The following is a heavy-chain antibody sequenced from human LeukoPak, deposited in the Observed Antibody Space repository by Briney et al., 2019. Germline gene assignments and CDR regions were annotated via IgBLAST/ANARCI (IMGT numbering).Heavy chain of an antibody. CDR1: GVSISNYY. CDR3: ARDPGQDSDYYGMDV. J-gene: IGHJ6*02. V-gene: IGHV4-59*01. Sequence: SETLSLTCTVSGVSISNYYWNGIRQPPAKGLGWIGNIYYSVTTRYNPSLESRVTISIDTSKTQFSLKLNSVTAADAAVYYCARDPGQDSDYYGMDVWGQGTTVTVSS. CDR2: IYYSVTT. D-gene: IGHD3/OR15-3a*01.